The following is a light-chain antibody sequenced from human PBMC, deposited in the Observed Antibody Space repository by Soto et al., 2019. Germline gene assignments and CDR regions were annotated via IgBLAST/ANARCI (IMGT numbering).Light chain of an antibody. V-gene: IGKV3-20*01. CDR2: GAS. Sequence: EIVLTQSPGTLSLSPGERATLSCRASQSVSSTYLAWYQQKPGQAPRLLIYGASSRATGIPDRFSGSGSGTDFTLTISRLEPEDFAVYYCQQYGSSPITFGLGARLEIK. CDR3: QQYGSSPIT. J-gene: IGKJ5*01. CDR1: QSVSSTY.